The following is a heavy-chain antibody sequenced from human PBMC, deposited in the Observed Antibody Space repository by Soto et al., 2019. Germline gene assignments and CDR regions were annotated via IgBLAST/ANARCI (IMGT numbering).Heavy chain of an antibody. D-gene: IGHD6-19*01. Sequence: GGSLRLSCAASGFTFSSYGMHWVRQAPGKGLEWVAVISYDGSNKYHADSVKGRFTISRDNSKNTLYLQMNSLRAEDTAVYYCAKSHSSGWATFDYWGLGTLVTVSS. CDR1: GFTFSSYG. CDR2: ISYDGSNK. J-gene: IGHJ4*02. V-gene: IGHV3-30*18. CDR3: AKSHSSGWATFDY.